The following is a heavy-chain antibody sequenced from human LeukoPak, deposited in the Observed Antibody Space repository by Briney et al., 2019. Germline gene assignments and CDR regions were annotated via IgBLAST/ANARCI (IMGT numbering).Heavy chain of an antibody. Sequence: GGSLRLSCAVSGITLSNYGMSWVRQAPGKGLEWVAGISDSGSNTKYADSVKGRFTISRDRSKNTMYLQMTSLRAEDTAVYYCAKVLRSGDLLGFDYWGQGTLVTVSS. CDR1: GITLSNYG. CDR3: AKVLRSGDLLGFDY. J-gene: IGHJ4*02. V-gene: IGHV3-23*01. D-gene: IGHD3-16*01. CDR2: ISDSGSNT.